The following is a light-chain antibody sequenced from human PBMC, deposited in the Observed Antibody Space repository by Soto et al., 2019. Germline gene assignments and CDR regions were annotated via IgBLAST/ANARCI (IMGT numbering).Light chain of an antibody. CDR3: QQRSNLPWT. CDR1: QAISSY. Sequence: DIQITQSPSSLSASVGDRVTITCRASQAISSYLDWYQQKPGKGPKLLIHAASTLQSGVPLRFSGSGSGTEFTLTISSLQPEDFAVYYCQQRSNLPWTFGQGTKVDI. V-gene: IGKV1-9*01. J-gene: IGKJ1*01. CDR2: AAS.